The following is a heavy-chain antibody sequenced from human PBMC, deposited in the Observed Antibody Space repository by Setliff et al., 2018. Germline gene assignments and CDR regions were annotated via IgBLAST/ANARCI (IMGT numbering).Heavy chain of an antibody. J-gene: IGHJ4*02. Sequence: SETLSLTCTVSGGSISRDYWMWIRQPPGKGLGWIGYIFYSGSTNYNPALKSRVTISKDTSKNQFSLRLNSVSAADTAVYYCARGIEYYYGSGTIDSWGQGTLVTVSS. D-gene: IGHD3-10*01. V-gene: IGHV4-59*01. CDR2: IFYSGST. CDR3: ARGIEYYYGSGTIDS. CDR1: GGSISRDY.